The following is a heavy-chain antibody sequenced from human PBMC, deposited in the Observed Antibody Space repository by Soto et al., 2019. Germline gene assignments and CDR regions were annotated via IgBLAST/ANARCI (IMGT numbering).Heavy chain of an antibody. CDR1: GFTFSSYA. V-gene: IGHV3-23*01. D-gene: IGHD3-10*01. CDR2: ISGSGGRT. CDR3: AKGVHTGPDYAFDY. J-gene: IGHJ4*02. Sequence: EVQLLESEGDLVQPGGSLKLSCAASGFTFSSYAMTWVRQAPGKGLEWVSAISGSGGRTYYADSVKGRFTISRDNSENTLYLQMNSLRADDTAVYYCAKGVHTGPDYAFDYWGQGIMVTVSS.